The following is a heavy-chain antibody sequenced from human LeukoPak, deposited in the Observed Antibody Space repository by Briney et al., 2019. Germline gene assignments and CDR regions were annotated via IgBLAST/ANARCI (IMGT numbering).Heavy chain of an antibody. CDR3: VKDMEYYYDSSDYSPYYSYYMDV. Sequence: GGSLRLSCAASGFTFSSHAMSWVRQAPGKGLTWVSAISGRGANTYYADSVKGRFTISRDNSMNTLYLQMNSLRAEDTAIYYCVKDMEYYYDSSDYSPYYSYYMDVWGKGTTVTVSS. CDR1: GFTFSSHA. J-gene: IGHJ6*03. V-gene: IGHV3-23*01. CDR2: ISGRGANT. D-gene: IGHD3-22*01.